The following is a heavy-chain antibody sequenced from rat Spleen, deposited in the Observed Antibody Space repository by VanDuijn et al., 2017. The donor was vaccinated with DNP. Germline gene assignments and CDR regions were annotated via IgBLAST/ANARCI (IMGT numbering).Heavy chain of an antibody. CDR1: GFTFSNYD. V-gene: IGHV5-25*01. D-gene: IGHD4-4*01. CDR3: ARHWGGSFAY. CDR2: ISTSGGST. Sequence: EVQVVESGGGLVQLGRSLKLSCAASGFTFSNYDMAWVRQAPTKGLEWVASISTSGGSTYYRDSVKGRFTVSRDNAKSTLYLQMDSLRSEDTATYYCARHWGGSFAYWGQGTLVTVSS. J-gene: IGHJ3*01.